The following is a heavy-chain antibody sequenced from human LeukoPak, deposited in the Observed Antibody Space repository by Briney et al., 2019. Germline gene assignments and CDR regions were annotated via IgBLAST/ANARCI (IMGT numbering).Heavy chain of an antibody. V-gene: IGHV4-39*07. CDR3: ARDKSRTYGSADAFDI. D-gene: IGHD3-10*01. Sequence: SETLSLTCTVSGGSISSSSYYWGWIRQPPGKGLEWIGRIYISGSTNYNPSLKSRVTMSVDTSKNQFSLKLSSVTAADTAVYYCARDKSRTYGSADAFDIWGQGTMVTVSS. CDR2: IYISGST. J-gene: IGHJ3*02. CDR1: GGSISSSSYY.